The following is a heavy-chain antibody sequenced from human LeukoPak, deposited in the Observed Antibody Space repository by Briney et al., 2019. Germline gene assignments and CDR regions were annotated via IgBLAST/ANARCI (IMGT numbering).Heavy chain of an antibody. J-gene: IGHJ6*02. CDR2: MNPNSGNT. CDR3: TRERSGNYGMDV. D-gene: IGHD2-15*01. V-gene: IGHV1-8*02. Sequence: GSSVKVSCKASGGTFSSYAISWVRQAPGQGLEWMGWMNPNSGNTGYAHKFQGRVTMTRNTSINTAYMELSSLRSEDTAVYFCTRERSGNYGMDVWGQGTTVTVSS. CDR1: GGTFSSYA.